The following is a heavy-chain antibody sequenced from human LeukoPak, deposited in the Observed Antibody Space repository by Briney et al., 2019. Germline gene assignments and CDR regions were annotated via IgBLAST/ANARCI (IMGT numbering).Heavy chain of an antibody. CDR1: GYTFTGYY. Sequence: ASVKVSCKASGYTFTGYYIQWVRQAPGQGLEWMGWINPNNGGTNYAQKFQGSVTMTRDTSISTAYMEVSRLRYDDTAVYYCARDHCSGGGCYEYYYYGVDVWGQGTTVTVSS. J-gene: IGHJ6*02. CDR3: ARDHCSGGGCYEYYYYGVDV. D-gene: IGHD2-15*01. CDR2: INPNNGGT. V-gene: IGHV1-2*04.